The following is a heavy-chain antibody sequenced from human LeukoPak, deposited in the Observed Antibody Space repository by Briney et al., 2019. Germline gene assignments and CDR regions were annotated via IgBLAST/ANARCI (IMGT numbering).Heavy chain of an antibody. V-gene: IGHV3-64*01. D-gene: IGHD2/OR15-2a*01. J-gene: IGHJ3*02. Sequence: GGSLRLSCAASGFTFSSYAMHWVRQPPGKGLESVSGVGYSGGSTYYANSVKGRFTISRDNSKNTLNLQMGSLRTEDMAVYYCAREAIGISRRGGFDIWGQGTMVTVSS. CDR3: AREAIGISRRGGFDI. CDR2: VGYSGGST. CDR1: GFTFSSYA.